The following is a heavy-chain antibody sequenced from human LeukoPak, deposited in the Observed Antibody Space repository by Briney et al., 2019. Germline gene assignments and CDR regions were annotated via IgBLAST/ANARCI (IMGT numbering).Heavy chain of an antibody. D-gene: IGHD6-13*01. J-gene: IGHJ4*02. CDR1: GFTFSHYG. Sequence: GGSLRLSCAASGFTFSHYGMHWVRQAPGKGLDWVADIWYDGSYKYYADSVRGRFTISRDNSKNTLYLQMDSLRAEDTAIYYCAKVVQYTASTGTGLDYWGQGTLVTLSS. CDR2: IWYDGSYK. V-gene: IGHV3-33*06. CDR3: AKVVQYTASTGTGLDY.